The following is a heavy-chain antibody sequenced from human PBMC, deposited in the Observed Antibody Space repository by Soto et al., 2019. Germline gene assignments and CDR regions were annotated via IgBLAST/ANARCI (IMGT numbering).Heavy chain of an antibody. CDR1: GFTFSGSA. V-gene: IGHV3-73*01. J-gene: IGHJ5*02. D-gene: IGHD3-9*01. Sequence: GGSLRLSCAASGFTFSGSAMHWVRQASGKGLEWVGRIRSKANSYATAYAASVKGRFTISRDDSKNTAYLQMNSLKTEDTAVYYCTRHWSNYDILTGYYKGLDWFDPWGQGTLVTVSS. CDR3: TRHWSNYDILTGYYKGLDWFDP. CDR2: IRSKANSYAT.